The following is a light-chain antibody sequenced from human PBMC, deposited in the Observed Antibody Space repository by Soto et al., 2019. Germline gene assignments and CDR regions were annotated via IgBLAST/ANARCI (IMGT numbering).Light chain of an antibody. Sequence: EIVMTQSPATLSVSPGERATLSCRASQSVSNNLAWYQKKPGQAPRLLIYGASTRATGIPARFSGSGSGTAFTLTISSLQSEDFAFYYCQQYNNWWTFGQGTRVDFK. CDR2: GAS. V-gene: IGKV3-15*01. CDR3: QQYNNWWT. J-gene: IGKJ1*01. CDR1: QSVSNN.